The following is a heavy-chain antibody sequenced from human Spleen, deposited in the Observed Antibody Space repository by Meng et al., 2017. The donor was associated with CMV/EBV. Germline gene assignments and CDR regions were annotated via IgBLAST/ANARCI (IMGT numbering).Heavy chain of an antibody. CDR3: TTPRYSRLQHDY. J-gene: IGHJ4*02. Sequence: ASGLTFRNAWMTWVRQAPGKGLEWVGRIKSKAEGGTTDYAAPVIGRFTISRDDSKNTIYLQMSSLKIEDTALYYCTTPRYSRLQHDYWGQGTLVTVSS. V-gene: IGHV3-15*01. CDR1: GLTFRNAW. D-gene: IGHD2-15*01. CDR2: IKSKAEGGTT.